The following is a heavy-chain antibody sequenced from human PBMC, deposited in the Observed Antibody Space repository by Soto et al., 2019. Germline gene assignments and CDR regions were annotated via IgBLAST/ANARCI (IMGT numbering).Heavy chain of an antibody. CDR2: TFHTGSS. CDR1: GGSISSSNW. CDR3: AIPAASGTGGYFQH. J-gene: IGHJ1*01. D-gene: IGHD6-13*01. Sequence: QVQLQESGPGLVKPSGTLSLTCAVSGGSISSSNWWSWVRQPPGKGLEWIGETFHTGSSNYNPSLKSRVTISVDKSKNQFSLNLRSVTAADTAVYYCAIPAASGTGGYFQHWGQGTLVTVSS. V-gene: IGHV4-4*02.